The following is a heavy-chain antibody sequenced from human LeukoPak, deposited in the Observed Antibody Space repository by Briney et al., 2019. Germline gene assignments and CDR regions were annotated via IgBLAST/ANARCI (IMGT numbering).Heavy chain of an antibody. D-gene: IGHD2-2*01. J-gene: IGHJ6*03. CDR3: ASGPRVVVVPAAPHQSYYYYYMDV. CDR2: INPSGGST. CDR1: GYTFTGYY. V-gene: IGHV1-46*01. Sequence: ASVKVSCKASGYTFTGYYMHWVRQAPGQGLEWMGIINPSGGSTSYAQKFQGRVTMTRDMSTSTVYMELSSLRSEDTAVYYCASGPRVVVVPAAPHQSYYYYYMDVWGKGATVTISS.